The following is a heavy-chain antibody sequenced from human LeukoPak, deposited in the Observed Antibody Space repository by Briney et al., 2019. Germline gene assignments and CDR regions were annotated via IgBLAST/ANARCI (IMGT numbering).Heavy chain of an antibody. Sequence: ASVKVSCKASGYTFTSYGISWVRQAPGQGLEWMGWISAYNGNTNYAQKLQGRVTMTTDTSTSTAYMELRSLRSDDTAVYYCARVSIAARLNYYYGMDVWGQGTTVTVSS. V-gene: IGHV1-18*01. J-gene: IGHJ6*02. CDR2: ISAYNGNT. CDR1: GYTFTSYG. CDR3: ARVSIAARLNYYYGMDV. D-gene: IGHD6-6*01.